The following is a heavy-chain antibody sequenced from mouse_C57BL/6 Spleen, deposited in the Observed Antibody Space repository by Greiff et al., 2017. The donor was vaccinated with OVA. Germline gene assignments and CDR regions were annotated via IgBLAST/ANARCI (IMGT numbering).Heavy chain of an antibody. CDR3: ARHGNYRYFDV. CDR2: ISYSGST. J-gene: IGHJ1*03. CDR1: GYSITSGYD. V-gene: IGHV3-1*01. Sequence: DVQLQESGPGMVKPSQSLSLTCTVTGYSITSGYDWHWIRHFPGNKLEWMGYISYSGSTNYNPSLKSRISITHDTSKNHFFLKLNSVTTEDTATYYCARHGNYRYFDVWGTGTTVTVSS. D-gene: IGHD2-1*01.